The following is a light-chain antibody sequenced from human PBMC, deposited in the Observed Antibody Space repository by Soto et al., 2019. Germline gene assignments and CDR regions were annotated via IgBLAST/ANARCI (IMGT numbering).Light chain of an antibody. CDR1: RRDIGSRDS. CDR3: ASYTTAQTLV. Sequence: QSALTQPASVSGSPGQSITLSCTGSRRDIGSRDSVSWYQHHPGETPRLLIYDVNIPSGVSHRFSGSKSDNTASLTISGLQADDEADYFCASYTTAQTLVFGGGTKLTVL. CDR2: DVN. V-gene: IGLV2-14*03. J-gene: IGLJ2*01.